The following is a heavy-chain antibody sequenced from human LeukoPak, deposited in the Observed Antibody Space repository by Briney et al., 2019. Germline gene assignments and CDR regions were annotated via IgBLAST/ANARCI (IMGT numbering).Heavy chain of an antibody. CDR1: GGSFSGYY. V-gene: IGHV4-34*01. CDR2: INHSGST. D-gene: IGHD3-3*01. J-gene: IGHJ6*02. CDR3: ARGVTIFGVVTLYYYYGMDV. Sequence: SETLSLTCAVYGGSFSGYYWSWIRQPPGKGLEWIGEINHSGSTNYNPSLKSRVTMSVDTSRNQFSLKLSSVTAADTAVYYCARGVTIFGVVTLYYYYGMDVWGQGTTATVSS.